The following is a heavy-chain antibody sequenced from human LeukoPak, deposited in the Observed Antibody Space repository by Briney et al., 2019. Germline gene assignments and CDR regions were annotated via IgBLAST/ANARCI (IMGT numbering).Heavy chain of an antibody. CDR3: AGQKVLRYFDWLLYPASPIDY. Sequence: SVKVSCKASGSTFSSYAISWVRQAAGQWLECMGGIIPIFGTANYAQKFQGRVTITADESTSTAYMELSSLRSEDTAVYYCAGQKVLRYFDWLLYPASPIDYWGQGTLVTVSS. V-gene: IGHV1-69*01. CDR2: IIPIFGTA. D-gene: IGHD3-9*01. J-gene: IGHJ4*02. CDR1: GSTFSSYA.